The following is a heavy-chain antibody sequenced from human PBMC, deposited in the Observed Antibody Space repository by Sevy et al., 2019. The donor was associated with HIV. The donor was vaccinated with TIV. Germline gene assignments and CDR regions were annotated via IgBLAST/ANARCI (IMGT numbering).Heavy chain of an antibody. J-gene: IGHJ4*02. D-gene: IGHD3-22*01. V-gene: IGHV1-2*02. CDR2: INPNSGGT. CDR3: AIILGTYYYDSSGDNDFDY. CDR1: GYTFTGYY. Sequence: ASVKVSCKASGYTFTGYYMHWVRQAPGQGLEWMGWINPNSGGTNYAQKFQGRVTMTRDTSISTAYMELSRLSSDDTAVYYCAIILGTYYYDSSGDNDFDYWGQGTLVTVSS.